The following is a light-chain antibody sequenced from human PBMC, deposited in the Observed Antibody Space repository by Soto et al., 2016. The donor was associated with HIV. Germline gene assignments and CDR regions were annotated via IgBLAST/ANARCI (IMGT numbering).Light chain of an antibody. CDR3: MQALQTPGLT. Sequence: DIVMTQSPLSLPVTPGEPASISCRSSQSLLHSNGYNYLDWYLRKPGQSPQLLIYLGSNRASGVPDRFSGSGSGTDFTLKISRVEAEDVGVYYCMQALQTPGLTFGGGTKVEIK. CDR1: QSLLHSNGYNY. J-gene: IGKJ4*01. CDR2: LGS. V-gene: IGKV2-28*01.